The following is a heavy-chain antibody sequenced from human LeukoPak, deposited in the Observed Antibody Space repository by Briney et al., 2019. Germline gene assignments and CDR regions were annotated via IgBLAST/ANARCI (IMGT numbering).Heavy chain of an antibody. J-gene: IGHJ4*02. CDR3: ATVRLSSGWYVGGWNFDY. CDR2: INPNSGGT. CDR1: GYTFTGYY. V-gene: IGHV1-2*02. D-gene: IGHD6-19*01. Sequence: GASVKVSCKASGYTFTGYYMHWVRQAPGQGLEWMGWINPNSGGTNYAQKFQGRVTMTTDTSTSTAYMELRSLRSDDTAVYYCATVRLSSGWYVGGWNFDYWGQGTLVTVSS.